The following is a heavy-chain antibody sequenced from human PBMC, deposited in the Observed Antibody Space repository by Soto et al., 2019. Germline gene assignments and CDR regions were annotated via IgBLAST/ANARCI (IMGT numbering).Heavy chain of an antibody. CDR2: ISYDGSNK. J-gene: IGHJ6*02. CDR3: ARCYGPNIYYYGMDV. D-gene: IGHD4-17*01. V-gene: IGHV3-30-3*01. Sequence: QVQLVESGGGVVQPGRSLRLSCAASGFTFSSYAMHWVRQAPGKGLEWVAVISYDGSNKYYADSVKGRFTISRDNSKNTLYLQMNSLRAEDTAVYYCARCYGPNIYYYGMDVWGQGTTVTVSS. CDR1: GFTFSSYA.